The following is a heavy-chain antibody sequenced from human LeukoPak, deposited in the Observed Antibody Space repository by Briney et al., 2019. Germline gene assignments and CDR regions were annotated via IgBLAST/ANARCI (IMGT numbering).Heavy chain of an antibody. J-gene: IGHJ3*02. CDR3: ARTTLNLEWLLFAAFDI. V-gene: IGHV1-18*01. CDR2: ISAYNGNT. CDR1: GYTFTSYG. D-gene: IGHD3-3*01. Sequence: ASVKVSCKAFGYTFTSYGISWVRQGPGQGLEWMGLISAYNGNTNYAQKLEGRVTITTDASTSTAYMELRSLRSDDTAVYYCARTTLNLEWLLFAAFDIWGQETMVTVSS.